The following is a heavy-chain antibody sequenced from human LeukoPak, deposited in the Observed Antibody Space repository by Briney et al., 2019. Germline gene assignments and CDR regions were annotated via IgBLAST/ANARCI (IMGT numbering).Heavy chain of an antibody. V-gene: IGHV3-30*02. CDR2: IRYDGSNK. J-gene: IGHJ4*02. CDR1: GFSFSSYG. CDR3: ARESVETATIDY. D-gene: IGHD5-24*01. Sequence: GGSLRLSCAASGFSFSSYGMHWVRQAPGKGLEWVAFIRYDGSNKYYADSVKGRFTISRDNSKNTLYLQMNSLRPEDTAVYYCARESVETATIDYWGQGTLVTVSS.